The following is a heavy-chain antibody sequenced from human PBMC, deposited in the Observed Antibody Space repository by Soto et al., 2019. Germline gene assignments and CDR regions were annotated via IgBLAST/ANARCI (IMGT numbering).Heavy chain of an antibody. CDR1: GFTFSSYG. J-gene: IGHJ6*02. Sequence: GGSLRLSCAASGFTFSSYGMHWVRQAPGKGLEWVAVISYDGSNKYYADSVKGRFTISRDNSKNTLYLQMNSLRAEDTAVYYCAKAPLTIPSPMDVWGQGTTVTVSS. D-gene: IGHD3-3*01. CDR3: AKAPLTIPSPMDV. CDR2: ISYDGSNK. V-gene: IGHV3-30*18.